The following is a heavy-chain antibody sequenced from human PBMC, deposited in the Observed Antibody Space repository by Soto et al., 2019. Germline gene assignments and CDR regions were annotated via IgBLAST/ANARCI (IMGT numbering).Heavy chain of an antibody. CDR1: GGSVSGGSYY. Sequence: SETLSLTCTVSGGSVSGGSYYWSWIRQPPGKGLEWIGYIYYSGSTNYNPSLKSRVTISVDTSKNKFSLKLSSVTAADTAVYYCARVYGVNYKYVDYWGQRTLVTFSS. D-gene: IGHD4-17*01. CDR3: ARVYGVNYKYVDY. CDR2: IYYSGST. J-gene: IGHJ4*02. V-gene: IGHV4-61*01.